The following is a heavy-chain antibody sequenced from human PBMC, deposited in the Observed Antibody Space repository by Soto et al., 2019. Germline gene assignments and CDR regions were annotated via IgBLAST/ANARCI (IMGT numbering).Heavy chain of an antibody. Sequence: PGGSLRLSCAASGFTFSSYAMSWVRQAPGKGLVWVSAISGSGGSTYYADSVKGRFTISVDMSKNHLSLKLSSVTAADTAVYYCARGPCGGDCYPPDSWGQGTLVTVSS. J-gene: IGHJ4*02. D-gene: IGHD2-21*02. V-gene: IGHV3-23*01. CDR2: ISGSGGST. CDR1: GFTFSSYA. CDR3: ARGPCGGDCYPPDS.